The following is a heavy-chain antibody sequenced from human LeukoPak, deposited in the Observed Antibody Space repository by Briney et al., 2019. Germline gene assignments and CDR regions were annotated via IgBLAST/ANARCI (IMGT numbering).Heavy chain of an antibody. D-gene: IGHD3-10*01. CDR2: ISSSSGTI. V-gene: IGHV3-48*02. Sequence: GGSLRLSCAASGFTFSTYSMKWVRQAPGKGLEWVAYISSSSGTIYYADSVKGRFTSSRDNAKNSLYLQMNSLRDEDTAVYYCARDITMVRGLIGYYYGMDVWGQGTTVTVSS. CDR3: ARDITMVRGLIGYYYGMDV. J-gene: IGHJ6*02. CDR1: GFTFSTYS.